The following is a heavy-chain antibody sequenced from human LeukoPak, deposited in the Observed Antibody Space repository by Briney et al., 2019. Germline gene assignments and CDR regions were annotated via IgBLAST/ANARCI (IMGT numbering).Heavy chain of an antibody. CDR1: GGSISSSSYY. J-gene: IGHJ2*01. Sequence: PSETLSLTCTVSGGSISSSSYYWGWIRQPPGKGLEWIGSIYYSGSTYDNPSLKSRVTISVDRSKNQFSLKLSSVTAADTAVYYCARTTSVPTDWYFDLWGRGTLVTVSS. CDR2: IYYSGST. CDR3: ARTTSVPTDWYFDL. D-gene: IGHD2-2*01. V-gene: IGHV4-39*07.